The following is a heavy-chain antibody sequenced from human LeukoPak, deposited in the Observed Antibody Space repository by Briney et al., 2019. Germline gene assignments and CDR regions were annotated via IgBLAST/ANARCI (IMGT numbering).Heavy chain of an antibody. J-gene: IGHJ4*02. D-gene: IGHD5-18*01. CDR2: INPNSGGT. CDR3: TRDPGDTAMAKYYFDY. V-gene: IGHV1-2*02. Sequence: EASVKVSCKASVYTFTGYYLHWVRQAPGQGLEWMGWINPNSGGTSYAQKFQDRVTMTRDTSTSTAYMELSRLRSDDTAVYYCTRDPGDTAMAKYYFDYWGQGTLDTVSS. CDR1: VYTFTGYY.